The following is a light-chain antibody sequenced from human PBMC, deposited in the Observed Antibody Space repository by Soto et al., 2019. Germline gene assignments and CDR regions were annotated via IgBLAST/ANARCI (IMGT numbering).Light chain of an antibody. CDR2: ENS. CDR3: GTWDSSLIAL. Sequence: QSVVRQPRTVSAAPSQEVTIFGYKNSSNIGSNDVSWYQQLPGKAPKLLIYENSQRPSGIPDRFSGSKSGTSATLGITGLQTGHEAAYYCGTWDSSLIALFGTGTKVTVL. J-gene: IGLJ1*01. V-gene: IGLV1-51*02. CDR1: SSNIGSND.